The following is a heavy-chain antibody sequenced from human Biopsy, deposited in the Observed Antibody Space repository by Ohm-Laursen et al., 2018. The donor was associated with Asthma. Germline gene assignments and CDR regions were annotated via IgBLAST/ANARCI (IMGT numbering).Heavy chain of an antibody. CDR3: LRDTLGYYFDI. CDR2: ITFDGSTQ. Sequence: RSLRLSCTASGRHFGSYNMHWARQAPGKGLEWVAVITFDGSTQHYGDSVKGRFTISRDNSKNMLFLQINSLRAEDTAVYYCLRDTLGYYFDIWGQGTQVTVSS. CDR1: GRHFGSYN. D-gene: IGHD6-13*01. J-gene: IGHJ4*02. V-gene: IGHV3-30-3*01.